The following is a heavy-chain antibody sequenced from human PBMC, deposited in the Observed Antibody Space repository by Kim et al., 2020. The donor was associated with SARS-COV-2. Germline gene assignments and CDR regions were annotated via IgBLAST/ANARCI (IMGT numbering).Heavy chain of an antibody. Sequence: SETLSLTCTVSGGSISSYYWSWIRQPPGKGLEWIWYIYYSGSTNYNPSLKSRVTISVDTSKNQFSLKLSSVTAADTAVYYCARDVYDSSGLTPRFDPWGQGTLVTVSS. CDR3: ARDVYDSSGLTPRFDP. D-gene: IGHD3-22*01. V-gene: IGHV4-59*01. CDR1: GGSISSYY. CDR2: IYYSGST. J-gene: IGHJ5*02.